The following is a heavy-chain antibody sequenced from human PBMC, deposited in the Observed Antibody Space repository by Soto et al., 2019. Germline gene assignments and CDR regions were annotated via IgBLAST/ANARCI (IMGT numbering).Heavy chain of an antibody. CDR2: ISYDGSNK. J-gene: IGHJ4*02. Sequence: GGSLRLSCAASGFTFISYAMHWVRQAPGKGLEWVAVISYDGSNKYYADSVKGRFTISRDNSKNTLYLQMNSLRAEDTAVYYCKTGSAPMNWGQGTLVTVSS. D-gene: IGHD2-15*01. CDR3: KTGSAPMN. CDR1: GFTFISYA. V-gene: IGHV3-30-3*01.